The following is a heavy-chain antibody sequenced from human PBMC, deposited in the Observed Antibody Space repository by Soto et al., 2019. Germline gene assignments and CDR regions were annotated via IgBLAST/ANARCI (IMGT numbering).Heavy chain of an antibody. CDR2: IDLSDSYT. CDR1: GYSFSNHW. V-gene: IGHV5-10-1*01. CDR3: ARHATRRFSNAHFDP. D-gene: IGHD2-8*01. Sequence: EVQLLQSGAEAKNSGESLRISCKGSGYSFSNHWISWVRQVPGQGLEWMGRIDLSDSYTYYSPSFQGHVTISADKSISTVYLQWNSLKASDTAMYYCARHATRRFSNAHFDPWGQGTLVSVSS. J-gene: IGHJ5*02.